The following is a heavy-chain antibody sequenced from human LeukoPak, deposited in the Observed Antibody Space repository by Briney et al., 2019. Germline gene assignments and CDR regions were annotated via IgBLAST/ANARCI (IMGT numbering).Heavy chain of an antibody. V-gene: IGHV3-30-3*01. J-gene: IGHJ4*02. CDR1: RFTFSSYA. CDR3: ARETNTYYDFWSGYSIDY. CDR2: ISYDGSNK. D-gene: IGHD3-3*01. Sequence: GGSLRLSCAASRFTFSSYAMHWVRQAPGKGLEWVAVISYDGSNKYYADSVMGRFTISRDNSKNTLYLQMNSLRAEDTAVYYCARETNTYYDFWSGYSIDYWGQGTLVTVSS.